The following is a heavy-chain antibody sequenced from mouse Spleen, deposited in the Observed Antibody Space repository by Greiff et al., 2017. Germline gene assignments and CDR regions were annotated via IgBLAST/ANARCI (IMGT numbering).Heavy chain of an antibody. J-gene: IGHJ4*01. D-gene: IGHD3-3*01. CDR1: GFTFSSFG. V-gene: IGHV5-17*02. Sequence: EVQLVESGGGLVKPGGSRKLSCAASGFTFSSFGMHWVSQAPEKGLEWVAYISSGSSTIYYADTVKGRFTIARDNPKNTLFLQMTSLRSEDTAMDYCARYRDVYAMDYWGQGTSVTVSS. CDR2: ISSGSSTI. CDR3: ARYRDVYAMDY.